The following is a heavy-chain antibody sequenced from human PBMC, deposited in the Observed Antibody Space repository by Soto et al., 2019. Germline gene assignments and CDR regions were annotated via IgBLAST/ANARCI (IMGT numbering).Heavy chain of an antibody. J-gene: IGHJ3*01. D-gene: IGHD3-10*01. CDR3: AKSRGSGSYFNPSDAFDF. Sequence: SGGSLRLSCAASGFTFSSYAMSWVRQAPGEGLEWVSSISGSGGGTYYADSVKGRFTISRDNSKNTLSLQMNSLRAEDTAVYYCAKSRGSGSYFNPSDAFDFWGQGTMVTVSS. CDR1: GFTFSSYA. V-gene: IGHV3-23*01. CDR2: ISGSGGGT.